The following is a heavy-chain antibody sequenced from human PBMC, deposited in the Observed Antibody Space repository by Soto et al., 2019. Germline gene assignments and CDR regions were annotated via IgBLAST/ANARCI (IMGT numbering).Heavy chain of an antibody. CDR2: ISYDGETK. D-gene: IGHD6-19*01. Sequence: QVHLVESGGGVVQPGRSLRLSCVVSGVTFRTYGIHWVRQAPGKGLEWVAVISYDGETKFYADSVKGRFTISKDTSKNTVFLQMNSLRGEDTAVYYCAKGRGSGWAWYFDNWGQGTLVTVSS. CDR1: GVTFRTYG. V-gene: IGHV3-30*18. CDR3: AKGRGSGWAWYFDN. J-gene: IGHJ4*02.